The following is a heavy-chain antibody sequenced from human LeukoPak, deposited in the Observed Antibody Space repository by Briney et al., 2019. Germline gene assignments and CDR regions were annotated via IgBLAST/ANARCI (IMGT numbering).Heavy chain of an antibody. CDR1: GGSISSSSYY. D-gene: IGHD3-16*01. V-gene: IGHV4-61*02. J-gene: IGHJ6*03. CDR3: TNYNHRLGEGYMDV. Sequence: PSETLSLTCTVSGGSISSSSYYWGWIRQPAGKGLEWIGRISISGTSYYNPSLKSRVSISVDTSKRQFSLTMGSVTAADTAIYYCTNYNHRLGEGYMDVWDKGTKVTVSS. CDR2: ISISGTS.